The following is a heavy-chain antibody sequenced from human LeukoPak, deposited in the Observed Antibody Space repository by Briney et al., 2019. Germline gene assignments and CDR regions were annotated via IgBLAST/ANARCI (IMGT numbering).Heavy chain of an antibody. CDR2: IIPIFGTA. CDR1: GGTLSSYA. J-gene: IGHJ3*02. V-gene: IGHV1-69*13. D-gene: IGHD5-18*01. CDR3: ASDTAMVSDAFDI. Sequence: SVKVSCKASGGTLSSYAISWVRQAPGQGLEWMGGIIPIFGTANYAQKFQGRVTITADESTSTAYMELSSLRSEDTAVYYCASDTAMVSDAFDIWGQGTTVTVSS.